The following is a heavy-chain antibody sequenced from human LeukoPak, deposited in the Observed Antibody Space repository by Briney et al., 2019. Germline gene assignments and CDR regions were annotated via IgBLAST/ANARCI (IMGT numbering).Heavy chain of an antibody. J-gene: IGHJ4*02. D-gene: IGHD3-9*01. CDR1: GYTFTGYY. CDR2: INPNSGGT. V-gene: IGHV1-2*02. CDR3: ARDQSAVRYFDWLLYPHSSFDY. Sequence: ASVKVSCKASGYTFTGYYMHWVRQAPGQGLEWMGWINPNSGGTNYAQKFQGRVTMTRDTSISTAYMELSRLRSDDTAVYYCARDQSAVRYFDWLLYPHSSFDYWGQGTLVTVSS.